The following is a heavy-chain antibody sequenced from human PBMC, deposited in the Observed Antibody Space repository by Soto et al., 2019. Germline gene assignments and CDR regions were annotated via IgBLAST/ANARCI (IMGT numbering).Heavy chain of an antibody. D-gene: IGHD6-13*01. J-gene: IGHJ4*02. CDR1: GYTFISYS. V-gene: IGHV1-18*04. CDR3: AREGAHSTGWYDYFDQ. CDR2: ISTYNGNT. Sequence: QVQLVQSGGEVKKPGASVNISCKATGYTFISYSITWVRQAPGQGLEWMGWISTYNGNTKYAQSLQGRVTLTRDTYTNTDFMEIRGLRSDDTAIYYCAREGAHSTGWYDYFDQWGQGTLVAVSS.